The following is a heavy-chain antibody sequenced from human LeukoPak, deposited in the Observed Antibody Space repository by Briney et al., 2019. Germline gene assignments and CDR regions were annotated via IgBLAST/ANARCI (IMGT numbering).Heavy chain of an antibody. CDR1: GGSISSYY. D-gene: IGHD6-19*01. CDR2: IYTSGST. CDR3: ARDSWYSSGWYPFDY. J-gene: IGHJ4*02. Sequence: SEALSLTCTVSGGSISSYYWSWIRQPAGKGLEWIGRIYTSGSTNYNPSLKSRVTMSVDTSKNQFSLKLSSVTAADTAVYYCARDSWYSSGWYPFDYWGQGTLVTVSS. V-gene: IGHV4-4*07.